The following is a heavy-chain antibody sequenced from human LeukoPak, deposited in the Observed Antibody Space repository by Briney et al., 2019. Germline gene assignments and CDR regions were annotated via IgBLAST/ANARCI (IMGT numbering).Heavy chain of an antibody. CDR3: ARDSTTYDSSGYNAFDI. Sequence: SETLSLTCDVYGGSFSGYYWSWIRQPPGKGLEWIGEINHSGSTNYNPSLKSRVTISVDTSKNQFSLKLSSVTAADTAVYYCARDSTTYDSSGYNAFDIWGQGTMVTVSS. CDR2: INHSGST. V-gene: IGHV4-34*01. CDR1: GGSFSGYY. J-gene: IGHJ3*02. D-gene: IGHD3-22*01.